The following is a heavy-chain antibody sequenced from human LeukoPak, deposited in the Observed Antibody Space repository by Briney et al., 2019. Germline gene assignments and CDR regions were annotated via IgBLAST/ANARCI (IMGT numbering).Heavy chain of an antibody. V-gene: IGHV4-4*09. D-gene: IGHD3-10*01. CDR2: IYATGST. Sequence: SETLSLTCTVSGGSISSYYWSWLRQPPGKGLEWIGYIYATGSTNYNPTLKSRVTISVDTSKNQFSLNLRSVAAADTAVYYCARHGSVRSPLGPWGQGTLVTVSS. CDR3: ARHGSVRSPLGP. J-gene: IGHJ5*02. CDR1: GGSISSYY.